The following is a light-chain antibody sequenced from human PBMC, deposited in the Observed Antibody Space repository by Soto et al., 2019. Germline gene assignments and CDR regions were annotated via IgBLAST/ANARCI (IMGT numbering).Light chain of an antibody. V-gene: IGLV2-11*01. CDR2: GVS. CDR3: CSYVDTDTWV. CDR1: NSDVGGYNY. J-gene: IGLJ3*02. Sequence: QSVLTQPRSVSGSPGQSVTISCTGTNSDVGGYNYVSWYQQYPGKAPKLMISGVSERPSGVPDRFSGSKSGNTASLTISGLQAEDEADYNCCSYVDTDTWVFGGGTKVTVL.